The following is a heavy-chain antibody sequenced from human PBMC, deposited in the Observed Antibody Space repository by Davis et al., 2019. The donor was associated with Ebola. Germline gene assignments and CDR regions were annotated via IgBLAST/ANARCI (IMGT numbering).Heavy chain of an antibody. J-gene: IGHJ4*02. D-gene: IGHD1-14*01. CDR1: GFTFSTYA. Sequence: PGGSLRLSCAASGFTFSTYAIHWVRQAPGKGLEWVSAFGGADGGPNYASSVKGRFTISRDNSKNQVYLQMYSLRAEDTAIYDCAKAGNGNQPFFDYWGQGTLVTVCS. CDR3: AKAGNGNQPFFDY. V-gene: IGHV3-23*01. CDR2: FGGADGGP.